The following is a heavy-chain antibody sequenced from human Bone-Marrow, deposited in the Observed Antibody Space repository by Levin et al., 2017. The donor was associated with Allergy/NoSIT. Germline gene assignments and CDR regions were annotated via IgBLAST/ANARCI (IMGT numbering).Heavy chain of an antibody. Sequence: RTGGSLRLSCAASGFTFNSCGMHWVRQAPGKGLEWVAVISYDGSKKYYIDSVKGRFTISRDNSRNTLFLQMNSLRVEDTAVYYCAKAADGYNWNEGAPDYWGQGTLVTVSS. CDR2: ISYDGSKK. V-gene: IGHV3-30*18. J-gene: IGHJ4*02. D-gene: IGHD1-1*01. CDR3: AKAADGYNWNEGAPDY. CDR1: GFTFNSCG.